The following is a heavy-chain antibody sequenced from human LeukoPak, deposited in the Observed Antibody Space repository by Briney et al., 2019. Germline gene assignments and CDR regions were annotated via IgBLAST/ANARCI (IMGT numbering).Heavy chain of an antibody. J-gene: IGHJ6*02. V-gene: IGHV4-59*08. D-gene: IGHD2-2*01. Sequence: PSESLSLSCDVSGVSISSYYRSWVRQPPGKGLEWIGYIHYSGSTNYNPHLKDRVPISVDTSTDQFSLKLSFETGAHTAVYYCASLPGYCSSTSCYYYGMDVWGQGTTVTVSS. CDR3: ASLPGYCSSTSCYYYGMDV. CDR1: GVSISSYY. CDR2: IHYSGST.